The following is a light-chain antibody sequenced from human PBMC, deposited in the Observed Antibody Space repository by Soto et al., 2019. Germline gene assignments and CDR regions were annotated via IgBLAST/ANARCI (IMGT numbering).Light chain of an antibody. J-gene: IGKJ4*01. Sequence: IQMTQSPSTLSASIGDRVTITCRASQSISSWLAWYQHKPGRAPKLLIYKASTLESGVPSRFSGSGSETEFSLTIRALQPEDFATYYCQQLSRYPLPFGGGTKVDIK. CDR1: QSISSW. V-gene: IGKV1-5*03. CDR3: QQLSRYPLP. CDR2: KAS.